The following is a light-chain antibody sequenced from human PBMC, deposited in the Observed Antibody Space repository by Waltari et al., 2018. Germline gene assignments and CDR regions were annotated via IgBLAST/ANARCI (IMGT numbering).Light chain of an antibody. CDR2: YDG. V-gene: IGLV3-21*01. J-gene: IGLJ2*01. CDR3: QVWESSGDHRV. Sequence: SYVVTQPPSVSVAPGKTARITCGGERIGAKSVHWYQQKAGQAPVMVISYDGDRPSEIPERVSGANAANTATLTISSVEAGDEADYYCQVWESSGDHRVVGGGTRLTVL. CDR1: RIGAKS.